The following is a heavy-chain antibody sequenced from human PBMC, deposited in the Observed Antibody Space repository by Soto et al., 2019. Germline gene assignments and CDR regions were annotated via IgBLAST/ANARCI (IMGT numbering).Heavy chain of an antibody. CDR1: GFTFSNFG. D-gene: IGHD4-17*01. J-gene: IGHJ2*01. Sequence: LRLSCAASGFTFSNFGMHWVRQAPGKGLEWVAVIWYDGSNEYYPDSVKGRFTISRDNSKNTLYLQMNSLRAEDTAVYYCARLNTGWYFDFWGRGTLVTVSS. V-gene: IGHV3-33*01. CDR3: ARLNTGWYFDF. CDR2: IWYDGSNE.